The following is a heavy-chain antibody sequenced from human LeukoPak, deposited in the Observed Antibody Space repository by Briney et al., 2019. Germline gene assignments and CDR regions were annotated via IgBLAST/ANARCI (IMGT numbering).Heavy chain of an antibody. D-gene: IGHD6-13*01. CDR2: ISSSSYI. CDR1: GFTFSSYS. V-gene: IGHV3-21*01. Sequence: GGSLRLSCAVSGFTFSSYSMNWVRQAPGKGLEWVSSISSSSYIYYADSVKGRFTISRDNAKNSLYLQMNSLRAEDTAVYYCARARGASSSSVTFDYWGQGTLVTVSS. CDR3: ARARGASSSSVTFDY. J-gene: IGHJ4*02.